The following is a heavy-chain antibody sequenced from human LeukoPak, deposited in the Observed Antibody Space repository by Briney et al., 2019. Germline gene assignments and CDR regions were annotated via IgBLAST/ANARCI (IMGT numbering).Heavy chain of an antibody. CDR3: ARYGSGFYPPLDY. CDR2: INPNSGDT. Sequence: GASVKVSCKASGYTFTGYYIHWLLQAPGQGLEWMGWINPNSGDTNYAQKFQGRVTMTRDTSISTAYMELSRLRSDDTAVYYCARYGSGFYPPLDYWGQGTLVTVSP. D-gene: IGHD3-10*01. J-gene: IGHJ4*02. CDR1: GYTFTGYY. V-gene: IGHV1-2*02.